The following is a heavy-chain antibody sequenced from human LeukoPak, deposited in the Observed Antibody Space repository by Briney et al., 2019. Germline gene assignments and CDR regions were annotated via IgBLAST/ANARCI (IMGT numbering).Heavy chain of an antibody. Sequence: GRSLRLSCAASGFAFNTYAMHWVRQAPGQGLEWVAVIWYDGSNKYYADSVKGRFTISRDNSKNTLYLQMNSLRAEDTAVYYCAKDRDKYCSGGSCFSDYWGQGTLVTVSS. CDR1: GFAFNTYA. CDR3: AKDRDKYCSGGSCFSDY. J-gene: IGHJ4*02. D-gene: IGHD2-15*01. CDR2: IWYDGSNK. V-gene: IGHV3-33*06.